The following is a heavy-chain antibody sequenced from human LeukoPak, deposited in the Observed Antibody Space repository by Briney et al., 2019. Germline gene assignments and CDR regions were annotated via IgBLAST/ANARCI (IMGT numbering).Heavy chain of an antibody. D-gene: IGHD6-19*01. J-gene: IGHJ3*02. CDR3: ARRIAVAGIAFDI. CDR1: GGSISSSNW. CDR2: IYHSGST. Sequence: PSETLSLTCAVSGGSISSSNWWSWVRQPPGKGLEWIGEIYHSGSTNYNPSLKSRVTISVDKSKNQFSLKLSSVTAADTAVYYCARRIAVAGIAFDIWGQGTMVTVSS. V-gene: IGHV4-4*02.